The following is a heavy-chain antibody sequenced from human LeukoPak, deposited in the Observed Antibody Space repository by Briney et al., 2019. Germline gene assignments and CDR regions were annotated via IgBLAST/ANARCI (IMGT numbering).Heavy chain of an antibody. V-gene: IGHV4-34*01. J-gene: IGHJ3*02. CDR2: INHSGST. CDR3: ARFLHSGYYPWGDAFDI. CDR1: GGSFSGYY. Sequence: PSETLSLTCAVYGGSFSGYYWSWIRQPPGKGLEWIGEINHSGSTNYNPSLKSRVTISVDTSKNQFSLKLSSVTAADTAVYYCARFLHSGYYPWGDAFDIWGQGTMVTVSS. D-gene: IGHD3-22*01.